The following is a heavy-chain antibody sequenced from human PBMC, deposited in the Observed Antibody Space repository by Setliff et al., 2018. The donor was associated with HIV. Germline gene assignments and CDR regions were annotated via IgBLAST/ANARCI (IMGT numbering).Heavy chain of an antibody. Sequence: PSETLSLTCAVSGGSFSGYFWSWIRQSPGKGLQWIGEINHSGSTTYNPSLKSRVTISVDTSKNQFSLKLTSVTAAETAVYYCARSMKGTYHYGMDVWGQGTTVTVSS. V-gene: IGHV4-34*01. D-gene: IGHD3-10*01. CDR3: ARSMKGTYHYGMDV. CDR2: INHSGST. J-gene: IGHJ6*02. CDR1: GGSFSGYF.